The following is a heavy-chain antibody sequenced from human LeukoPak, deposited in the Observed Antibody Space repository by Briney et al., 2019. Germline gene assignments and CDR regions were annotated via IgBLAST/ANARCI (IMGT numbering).Heavy chain of an antibody. CDR2: INWNSFII. D-gene: IGHD6-13*01. Sequence: GGSLRLSCAASGFTFSSYAMSWVRQAPGKGLEWVSGINWNSFIIGYAGSVKGRFTISRDNAKNSLYLQMNSLRAEDTAFYYCAKDTHSTSALGYWGQGTLVTVSS. J-gene: IGHJ4*02. CDR3: AKDTHSTSALGY. CDR1: GFTFSSYA. V-gene: IGHV3-9*01.